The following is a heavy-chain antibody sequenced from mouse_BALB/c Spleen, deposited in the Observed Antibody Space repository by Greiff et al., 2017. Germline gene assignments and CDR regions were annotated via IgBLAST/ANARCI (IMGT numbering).Heavy chain of an antibody. J-gene: IGHJ4*01. Sequence: EVQLQQSGPELVKPGASVKMSCKASGYTFTSYVMHWVKQKPGQGLEWIGYINPYNDGTKYNEKFKGKATLTSDKSSSTAYMELSSLTSEDSAVYYCARPYYDYDGSYYYAMDYWGQGTSVTVSS. V-gene: IGHV1-14*01. CDR1: GYTFTSYV. D-gene: IGHD2-4*01. CDR3: ARPYYDYDGSYYYAMDY. CDR2: INPYNDGT.